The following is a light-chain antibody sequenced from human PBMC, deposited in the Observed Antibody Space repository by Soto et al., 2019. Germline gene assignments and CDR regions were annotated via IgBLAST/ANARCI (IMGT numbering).Light chain of an antibody. Sequence: QPVLTQPPSVSGAPGQRVTISCTGSSSNIGAAYYVHWYQQLPGTAPKLLIYGNSNRPSGVPDRFSGSKSGTSASLAITGLQAEDEAAYSCQSYDTSLSGSVFCGGTKLTVL. V-gene: IGLV1-40*01. CDR2: GNS. J-gene: IGLJ3*02. CDR1: SSNIGAAYY. CDR3: QSYDTSLSGSV.